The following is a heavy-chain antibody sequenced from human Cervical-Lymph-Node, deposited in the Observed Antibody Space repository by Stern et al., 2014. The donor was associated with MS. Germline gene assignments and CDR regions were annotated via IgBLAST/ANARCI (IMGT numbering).Heavy chain of an antibody. D-gene: IGHD6-19*01. CDR2: ISYDGSNK. CDR3: ARGFGIAVVGTGY. J-gene: IGHJ4*02. Sequence: VQLEESGGGVVQPGRSLRLSCAASGFTFSSYAMHWVRQAPGKGLEWVAVISYDGSNKYYADSVKGRFTISRDNSKNTLYLQMNSLRAEDTAVYYCARGFGIAVVGTGYWGQGTLVTVSS. V-gene: IGHV3-30*01. CDR1: GFTFSSYA.